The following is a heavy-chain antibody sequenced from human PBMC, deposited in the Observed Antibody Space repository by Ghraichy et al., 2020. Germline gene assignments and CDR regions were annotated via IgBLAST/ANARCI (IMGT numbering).Heavy chain of an antibody. Sequence: GGSLRLSCAASGFTFSSYGMHWVRQAPGKGLEWVAVISYDGSNKYYADSVKGRFTISRDNSKNTLYLQMNSLRAEDTAVYYCAKEEFTVTRRNWYFDLWGRGTLVTVSS. CDR2: ISYDGSNK. CDR1: GFTFSSYG. CDR3: AKEEFTVTRRNWYFDL. V-gene: IGHV3-30*18. D-gene: IGHD4-17*01. J-gene: IGHJ2*01.